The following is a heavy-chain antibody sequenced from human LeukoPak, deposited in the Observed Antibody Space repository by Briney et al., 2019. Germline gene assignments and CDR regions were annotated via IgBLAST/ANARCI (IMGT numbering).Heavy chain of an antibody. D-gene: IGHD3-3*01. V-gene: IGHV2-5*02. J-gene: IGHJ4*02. Sequence: SGPYAGEPTETLTLTCTFSGFPLSSTGAGVGWIRQPPGKALEWLALIYWDDDKRYSPSLKSKLSIIKDTSKNQVVLTMTNVDPVDTATYYCAHFKLTIFDSWGQGNLVTVSS. CDR1: GFPLSSTGAG. CDR2: IYWDDDK. CDR3: AHFKLTIFDS.